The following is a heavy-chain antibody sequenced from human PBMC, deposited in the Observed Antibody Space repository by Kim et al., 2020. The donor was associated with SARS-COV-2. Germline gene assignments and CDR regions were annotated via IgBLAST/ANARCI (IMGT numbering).Heavy chain of an antibody. CDR3: ARDVYYYDSSGLDY. CDR1: GFTFSSYW. D-gene: IGHD3-22*01. CDR2: IKQDGSEK. J-gene: IGHJ4*02. Sequence: GGSLRLSCAASGFTFSSYWMSWVRQAPGKGLEWVANIKQDGSEKYYVDSVKGRFTISRDNAKNSLYLQMNSLRAEDTAVYYCARDVYYYDSSGLDYWGQGTLVTVSS. V-gene: IGHV3-7*01.